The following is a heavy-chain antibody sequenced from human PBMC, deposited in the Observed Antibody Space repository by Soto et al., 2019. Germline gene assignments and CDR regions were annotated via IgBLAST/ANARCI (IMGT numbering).Heavy chain of an antibody. Sequence: SETLSLTCTVSGGSISSGDYYWSWIRQPPGKGLEWIGYIYYSGSTYYNPSLKSRVTISVDTSKNQFSLKLSSVTAADTAVYYCAREYGGNSFDYYYGMDGWGQGTMVTVAS. CDR3: AREYGGNSFDYYYGMDG. D-gene: IGHD2-21*02. J-gene: IGHJ6*02. V-gene: IGHV4-30-4*01. CDR1: GGSISSGDYY. CDR2: IYYSGST.